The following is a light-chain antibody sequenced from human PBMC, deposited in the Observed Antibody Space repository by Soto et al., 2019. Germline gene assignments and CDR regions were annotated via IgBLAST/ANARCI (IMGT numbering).Light chain of an antibody. J-gene: IGKJ3*01. CDR3: QKYNSALGIT. CDR2: AAS. CDR1: QGIRNY. Sequence: DIQMTQSPSSLSASVGDRVTITCRARQGIRNYLAWYQQKPGKVPKLLIYAASTLQSGVPSRFSGSGSGTDFTLTISSLQPEDVATYYCQKYNSALGITFGPGTKVDIK. V-gene: IGKV1-27*01.